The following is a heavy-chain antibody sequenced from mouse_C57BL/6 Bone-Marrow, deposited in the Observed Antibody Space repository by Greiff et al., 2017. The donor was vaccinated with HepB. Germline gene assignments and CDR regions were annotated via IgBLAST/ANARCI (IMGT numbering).Heavy chain of an antibody. CDR1: GYSITSGYY. CDR3: ARDGSPGAMGY. J-gene: IGHJ4*01. V-gene: IGHV3-6*01. CDR2: ISYDGSN. D-gene: IGHD1-1*01. Sequence: EVKLQESGPGLVKPSQSLSLTCSVTGYSITSGYYWNWIRQFPGNKLEWMGYISYDGSNNYNPSLKNRISITRDTSKNQFFLKLNSVTTEDTATYYCARDGSPGAMGYWGQGTSVTVSS.